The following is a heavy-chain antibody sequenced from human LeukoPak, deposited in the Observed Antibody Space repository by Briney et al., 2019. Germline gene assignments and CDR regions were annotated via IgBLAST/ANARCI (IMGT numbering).Heavy chain of an antibody. CDR2: IYDGGRT. V-gene: IGHV4-39*02. CDR1: GGSISGSNYY. J-gene: IGHJ3*01. CDR3: VRVAVEKASIKGLDV. D-gene: IGHD5-24*01. Sequence: SETLSLTCTVSGGSISGSNYYWGWLRQPPGTGLEWIASIYDGGRTYYSPSLKSRATISVDTSKNQFSLRLSSVTDADTAVYYCVRVAVEKASIKGLDVWGRGTMVTVSS.